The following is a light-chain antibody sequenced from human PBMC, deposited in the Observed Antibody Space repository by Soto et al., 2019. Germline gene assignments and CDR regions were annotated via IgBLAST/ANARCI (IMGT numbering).Light chain of an antibody. V-gene: IGLV2-23*02. CDR3: CSYTGSTAFWV. J-gene: IGLJ7*01. CDR1: SSDVGSYHV. Sequence: QSALPQPDSVSGSPGQSITISCTGTSSDVGSYHVVSWYQQHPGKAPQLIIYEVAQRPSGVSDRFSGSKSGSTASLTISGLQAEDEAHYFCCSYTGSTAFWVSGGGTQLTVL. CDR2: EVA.